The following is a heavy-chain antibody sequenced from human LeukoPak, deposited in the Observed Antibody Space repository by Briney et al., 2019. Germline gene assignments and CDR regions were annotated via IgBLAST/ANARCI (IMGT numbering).Heavy chain of an antibody. CDR2: VSAYNGKT. CDR3: ARGGTFYPSIDY. CDR1: GYTFTTSY. Sequence: GASVKVSCKASGYTFTTSYINWVRQAPGQGLEWMGRVSAYNGKTSYAQRFQGRVTMTTDSSTSTAYMDLASLRSDDTAVYYCARGGTFYPSIDYWGQGTLVTVSS. D-gene: IGHD1-26*01. V-gene: IGHV1-18*01. J-gene: IGHJ4*02.